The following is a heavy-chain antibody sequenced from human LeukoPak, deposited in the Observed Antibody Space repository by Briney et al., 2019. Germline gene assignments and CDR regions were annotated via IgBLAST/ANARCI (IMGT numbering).Heavy chain of an antibody. Sequence: GESLKISCKGSGYRFTTYWIGWVRQMPGKGLEWIGIIYPSDSDTRYSPSLQGQVTISADKSISTAYLQWSSLKASDTAMYYCARGGTSNLNWFDPWGQGTLVTVSS. J-gene: IGHJ5*02. V-gene: IGHV5-51*01. CDR1: GYRFTTYW. CDR3: ARGGTSNLNWFDP. D-gene: IGHD4-23*01. CDR2: IYPSDSDT.